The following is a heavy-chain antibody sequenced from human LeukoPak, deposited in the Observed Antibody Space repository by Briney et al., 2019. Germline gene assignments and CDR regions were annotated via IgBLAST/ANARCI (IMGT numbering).Heavy chain of an antibody. CDR2: IHYSGST. CDR1: GGSISSYY. CDR3: ARLYSSS. D-gene: IGHD6-13*01. V-gene: IGHV4-59*01. Sequence: SETLSLTCTVSGGSISSYYWSWIRQPPGKGLEWIGYIHYSGSTNYNPSLKSRVTISVDTSKNQFSLKLSSVTAADTAVYYCARLYSSSWGQGTLVTVSS. J-gene: IGHJ4*02.